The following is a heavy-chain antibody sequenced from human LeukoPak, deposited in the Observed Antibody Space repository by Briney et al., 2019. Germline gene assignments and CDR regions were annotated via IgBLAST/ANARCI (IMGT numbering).Heavy chain of an antibody. J-gene: IGHJ4*02. CDR1: GGSFSVYY. D-gene: IGHD3-22*01. Sequence: PSETLSLTCAVYGGSFSVYYWSWIRQPPGKGLEWIGEINHSGSTNYNPSLKSRVTISVDTSKNQFSLKLSSVTAADTAVYYCARGLKTYYYDKTPYWGQGTLVTVSS. V-gene: IGHV4-34*01. CDR3: ARGLKTYYYDKTPY. CDR2: INHSGST.